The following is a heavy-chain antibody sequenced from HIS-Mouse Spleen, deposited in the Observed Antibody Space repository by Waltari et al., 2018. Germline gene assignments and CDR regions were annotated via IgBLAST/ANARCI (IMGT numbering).Heavy chain of an antibody. CDR1: GYTFTSYD. J-gene: IGHJ4*02. CDR2: VNPNSDNT. D-gene: IGHD4-4*01. CDR3: ARGHDYSNYFDY. V-gene: IGHV1-8*01. Sequence: QVQLVQSGAEVKKPGASVKVSCKASGYTFTSYDITWVRQATGQGLEWMGRVNPNSDNTGYAQTFQGRVTMTRNTSISTAYMELSSLRSEDTAVYYCARGHDYSNYFDYWGQGTLVTVSS.